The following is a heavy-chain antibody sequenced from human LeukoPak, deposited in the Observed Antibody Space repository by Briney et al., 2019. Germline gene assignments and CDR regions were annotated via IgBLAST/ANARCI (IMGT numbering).Heavy chain of an antibody. D-gene: IGHD1-26*01. CDR2: IKQDGSER. CDR1: GFTFSSYW. Sequence: GGSLRLSCAASGFTFSSYWMSWVRQAPGKGLEWVANIKQDGSERYYVDSVKGRFTISRDNAKNSLYPQMNSLRAEDTAVYYCAREMGVGVLDYWGQGTLVTVSS. CDR3: AREMGVGVLDY. V-gene: IGHV3-7*01. J-gene: IGHJ4*02.